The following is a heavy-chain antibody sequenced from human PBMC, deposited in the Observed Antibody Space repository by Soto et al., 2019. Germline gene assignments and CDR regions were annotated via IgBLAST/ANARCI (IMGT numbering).Heavy chain of an antibody. Sequence: QVQLQESGPGLVKPSETLSLTCTVSGGSISSYYWSWIRQPPGKGLEWIGYIYYSGSTNYNPSLKSRVTISVDTSKNQFSLKLSSVTAADTAVYYCARAWESYYYDSSGYIFDYWGQGTLVTVSS. CDR2: IYYSGST. CDR1: GGSISSYY. CDR3: ARAWESYYYDSSGYIFDY. D-gene: IGHD3-22*01. J-gene: IGHJ4*02. V-gene: IGHV4-59*08.